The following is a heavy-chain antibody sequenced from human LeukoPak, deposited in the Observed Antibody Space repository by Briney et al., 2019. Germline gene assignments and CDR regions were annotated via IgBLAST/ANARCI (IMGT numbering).Heavy chain of an antibody. CDR3: AAGGSWYYNY. V-gene: IGHV3-74*01. CDR2: INSDGSST. CDR1: GFTFSSYW. J-gene: IGHJ4*02. D-gene: IGHD6-13*01. Sequence: GGSLILSCAASGFTFSSYWMHWVRQAPGKGLVWVSRINSDGSSTGYADSVKGRFTISRDNAKNSLYLQMDSLRAEDTAVYYCAAGGSWYYNYWGQGTLVTVSS.